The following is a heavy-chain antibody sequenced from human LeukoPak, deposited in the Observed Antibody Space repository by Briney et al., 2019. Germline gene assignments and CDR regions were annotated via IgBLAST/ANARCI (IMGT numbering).Heavy chain of an antibody. CDR2: ISSSGTTI. D-gene: IGHD3-10*01. CDR3: ARARDGSGTAGFDY. CDR1: RFTFSYYY. J-gene: IGHJ4*02. V-gene: IGHV3-11*01. Sequence: GGSLRLSCAASRFTFSYYYMSWIRQAPGKGLEWVSYISSSGTTIYYADSVKGRFTISRDNAKSSLYLQMNSLRAEDTAVYYCARARDGSGTAGFDYWGQGTLVTVSS.